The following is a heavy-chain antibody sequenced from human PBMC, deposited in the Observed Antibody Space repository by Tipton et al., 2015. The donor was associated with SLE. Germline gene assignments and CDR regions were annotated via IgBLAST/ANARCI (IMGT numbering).Heavy chain of an antibody. CDR3: ALGIISYCSGGSCYSD. V-gene: IGHV4-38-2*02. D-gene: IGHD2-15*01. J-gene: IGHJ4*02. CDR1: GYSISNGNY. CDR2: IYFSGNT. Sequence: TLSLTCTVSGYSISNGNYWGWIRQPPGKGLEWIGTIYFSGNTYYNPSLKSRVTISVDTSTNQFSLRLSSLTAADTAVYYCALGIISYCSGGSCYSDWGQGSLVTFSS.